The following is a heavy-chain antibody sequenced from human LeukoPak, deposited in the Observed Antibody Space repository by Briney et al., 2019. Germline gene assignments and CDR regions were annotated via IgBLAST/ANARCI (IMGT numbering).Heavy chain of an antibody. Sequence: PSETLSHTCTASGGSISSSGYYWGWIRQPPGKGLEWIASINYSGTTYYNPSLKSRVTISEDRSKNQFSLKLSSVTAADTAVYYCARLRDGRWLLEYWGQGTLVTVSS. CDR2: INYSGTT. CDR3: ARLRDGRWLLEY. J-gene: IGHJ4*02. V-gene: IGHV4-39*01. D-gene: IGHD5-24*01. CDR1: GGSISSSGYY.